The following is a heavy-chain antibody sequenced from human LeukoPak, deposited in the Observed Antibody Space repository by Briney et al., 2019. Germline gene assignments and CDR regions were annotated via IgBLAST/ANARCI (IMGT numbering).Heavy chain of an antibody. CDR2: IRSKANSYAT. CDR3: IRAYYDSRGYFPH. D-gene: IGHD3-22*01. Sequence: GGSLRLSCAASGFTFSGSAMHWVRQASGKGLEWVGRIRSKANSYATAYAASLEGRFTTSRDDSKNTAYLQMNSLKSEDTAVYYCIRAYYDSRGYFPHWGQGTLVTVSS. J-gene: IGHJ4*02. CDR1: GFTFSGSA. V-gene: IGHV3-73*01.